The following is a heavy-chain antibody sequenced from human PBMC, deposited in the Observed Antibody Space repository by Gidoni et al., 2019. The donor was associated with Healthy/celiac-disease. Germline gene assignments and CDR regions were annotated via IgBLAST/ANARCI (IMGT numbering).Heavy chain of an antibody. J-gene: IGHJ3*02. V-gene: IGHV4-34*01. CDR3: ARRDGYNYADAFDI. CDR2: INHSGST. Sequence: QVQLQQWGAGLLKPSETLSLTCAVYGGSFSGYYWSWIRQPPGKGLEWIGEINHSGSTNYNPSLKSRVTISVDTSTNQFSLKLSSVTAADTAVYYCARRDGYNYADAFDIWGQGTMVTVSS. D-gene: IGHD5-12*01. CDR1: GGSFSGYY.